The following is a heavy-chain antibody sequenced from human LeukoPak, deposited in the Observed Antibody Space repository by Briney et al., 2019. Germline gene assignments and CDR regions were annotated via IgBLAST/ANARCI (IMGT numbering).Heavy chain of an antibody. CDR2: VKYSGTT. Sequence: PSETLSLTCDVYGGSFSGFYWSWIRQPPGKGLEWIGEVKYSGTTNYNPSLKSPVIISLDTSKNQFSMKLSSVTAADTAVYYCARDLVGGSGSFPGYWGQGTLVTVSS. CDR1: GGSFSGFY. CDR3: ARDLVGGSGSFPGY. J-gene: IGHJ4*02. D-gene: IGHD3-10*01. V-gene: IGHV4-34*01.